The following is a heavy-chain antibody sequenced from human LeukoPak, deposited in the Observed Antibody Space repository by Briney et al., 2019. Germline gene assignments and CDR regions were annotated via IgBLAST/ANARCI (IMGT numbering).Heavy chain of an antibody. CDR3: ARGVVSIAARPPYFDY. Sequence: GGSLRLSCAASGFTFNTYSMNWVRQAPGKGLEWVSSISSGSSYIYYVDSVKGRFTISRDNAKNSLYLQMNSLRAEDTAVYYCARGVVSIAARPPYFDYWGQGTLVTVSS. CDR2: ISSGSSYI. V-gene: IGHV3-21*01. J-gene: IGHJ4*02. CDR1: GFTFNTYS. D-gene: IGHD6-6*01.